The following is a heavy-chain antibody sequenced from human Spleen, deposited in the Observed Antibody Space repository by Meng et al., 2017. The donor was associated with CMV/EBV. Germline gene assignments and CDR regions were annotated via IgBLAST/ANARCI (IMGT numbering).Heavy chain of an antibody. V-gene: IGHV3-11*04. CDR3: APRGGSTPFY. CDR2: IINSGRTI. Sequence: LSCAASGFTFSDYYMGWIRQAPGKGLEWVSYIINSGRTIYYADSVKGRFTISRDNAKNSLYLQMNSLRAEGTAVYYCAPRGGSTPFYWGQGTLVTVSS. J-gene: IGHJ4*02. CDR1: GFTFSDYY. D-gene: IGHD3-16*01.